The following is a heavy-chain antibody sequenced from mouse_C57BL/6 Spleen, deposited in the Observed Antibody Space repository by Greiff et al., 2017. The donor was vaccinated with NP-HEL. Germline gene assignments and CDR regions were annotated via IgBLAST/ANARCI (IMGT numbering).Heavy chain of an antibody. CDR1: GFTFTDYY. J-gene: IGHJ4*01. Sequence: EVKLMESGGGLVQPGGSLSLSCAASGFTFTDYYMSWVRQPPGKALEWLGFIRNKANGYTTEYSASVKGRFTISRDNSQSILYLQMNALRAEDSATYYCARWHYDSYAMDYWGQGTSVTVSS. V-gene: IGHV7-3*01. D-gene: IGHD1-1*02. CDR2: IRNKANGYTT. CDR3: ARWHYDSYAMDY.